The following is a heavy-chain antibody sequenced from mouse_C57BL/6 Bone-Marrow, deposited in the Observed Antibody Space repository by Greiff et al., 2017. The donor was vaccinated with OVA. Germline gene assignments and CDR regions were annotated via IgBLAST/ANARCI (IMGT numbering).Heavy chain of an antibody. CDR3: ALANWAWFAY. CDR2: IYPGDGDT. D-gene: IGHD4-1*01. J-gene: IGHJ3*01. Sequence: VQRVESGPELVKPGASVKISCKASGYAFSSSWMNWVKQRPGKGLEWIGRIYPGDGDTNYNGKFKGKATLTADKSSSTAYMQLSSLTSEDSAVYFCALANWAWFAYWGQGTLVTVSA. CDR1: GYAFSSSW. V-gene: IGHV1-82*01.